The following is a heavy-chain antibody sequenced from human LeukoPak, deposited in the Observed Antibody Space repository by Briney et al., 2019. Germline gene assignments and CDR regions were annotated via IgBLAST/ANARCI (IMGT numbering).Heavy chain of an antibody. CDR3: AVGGGYYPFDY. CDR1: GFTFSTYW. CDR2: IKQDGSEK. V-gene: IGHV3-7*01. Sequence: PGGSLRLSCAASGFTFSTYWMTWVRQAPGEGLEWVANIKQDGSEKYYVDSVKGRFTISRDNAKNSLYLQMNSLRAEDTAVYYCAVGGGYYPFDYWGQGTLVTVSS. J-gene: IGHJ4*02. D-gene: IGHD3-16*01.